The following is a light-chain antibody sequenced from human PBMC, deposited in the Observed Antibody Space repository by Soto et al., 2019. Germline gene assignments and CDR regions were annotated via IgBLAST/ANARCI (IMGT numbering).Light chain of an antibody. CDR2: GAS. J-gene: IGKJ2*01. V-gene: IGKV3-20*01. Sequence: DIVLTQSPGTLSLSPGERATLSCRTSQSVSSRYLAWYQQKPGQAPRLLIYGASNRATGIQDRFSGSGSGTDFTLTIGRLEPVDFAVYYCQQYYTSPPGYSFGQGTKLEIK. CDR1: QSVSSRY. CDR3: QQYYTSPPGYS.